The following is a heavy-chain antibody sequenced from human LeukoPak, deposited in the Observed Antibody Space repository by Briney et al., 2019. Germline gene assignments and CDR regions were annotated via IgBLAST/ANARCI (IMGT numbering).Heavy chain of an antibody. J-gene: IGHJ4*02. V-gene: IGHV4-34*01. CDR2: INHSGST. Sequence: SETLSLTCAVYGGSFSGYYWSWIRQPPGKGLEWIGEINHSGSTNYNPPLKSRVTISVDTSKNQFSLKLSSVTAADTAVYYCARFPAADRRDSSGYYFDYWGQGTLVTVSS. D-gene: IGHD3-22*01. CDR1: GGSFSGYY. CDR3: ARFPAADRRDSSGYYFDY.